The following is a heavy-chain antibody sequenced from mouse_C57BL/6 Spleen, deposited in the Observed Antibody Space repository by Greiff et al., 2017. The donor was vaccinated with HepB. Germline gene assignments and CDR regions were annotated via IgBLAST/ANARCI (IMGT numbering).Heavy chain of an antibody. CDR2: IYPRSGNT. Sequence: QVHVKQSGAELARPGASVKLSCKASGYTFTSYGISWVKQRTGQGLEWIGEIYPRSGNTYYNEKFKGKATLTADKSSSTAYMELRSLTSEDSAVYFCAIGGSNYPYAMDYWGQGTSVTVSS. D-gene: IGHD2-5*01. J-gene: IGHJ4*01. V-gene: IGHV1-81*01. CDR3: AIGGSNYPYAMDY. CDR1: GYTFTSYG.